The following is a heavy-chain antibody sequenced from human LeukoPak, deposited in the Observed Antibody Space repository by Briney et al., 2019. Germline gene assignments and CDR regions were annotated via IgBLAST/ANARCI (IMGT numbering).Heavy chain of an antibody. V-gene: IGHV3-23*01. Sequence: GGSLRLSCAASGLTFSSYSMAWVRQAPGKGLEWLTHISASGSNTDYADSVKGRFTISRDNSKNTLFLQMNSLRAEDTAVYYCAKDAAGPEYWGQGTLVTVSS. CDR3: AKDAAGPEY. J-gene: IGHJ4*02. CDR2: ISASGSNT. D-gene: IGHD6-13*01. CDR1: GLTFSSYS.